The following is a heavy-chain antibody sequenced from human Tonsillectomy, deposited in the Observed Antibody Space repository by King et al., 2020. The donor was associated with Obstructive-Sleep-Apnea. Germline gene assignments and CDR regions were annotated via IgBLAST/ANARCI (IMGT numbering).Heavy chain of an antibody. Sequence: VQLVESGGGLVQPGGSLRLSCAASGFTFSTYSMDWVRQAPRKGLEWVSYISSSSGTIYYADSVKGRFTISRDNAKSSLYLQMNSLRAEDTAVYYCAGMTQTDAFDIWGQGTMVTVSS. CDR2: ISSSSGTI. CDR3: AGMTQTDAFDI. V-gene: IGHV3-48*04. J-gene: IGHJ3*02. CDR1: GFTFSTYS.